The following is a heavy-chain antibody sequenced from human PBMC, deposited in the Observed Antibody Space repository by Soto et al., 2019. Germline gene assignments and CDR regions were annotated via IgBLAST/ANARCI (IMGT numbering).Heavy chain of an antibody. CDR3: ARDEWELLSGLDY. Sequence: GASVKVSCKASGYTFTSYGISWVRQAPGQGLEWMGWISAYNGNTNYAQKLQGRVTMTTDTSTSTAHMELRSLRSDDTAVYYCARDEWELLSGLDYWGQGTLVTVSS. D-gene: IGHD1-26*01. CDR1: GYTFTSYG. CDR2: ISAYNGNT. V-gene: IGHV1-18*04. J-gene: IGHJ4*02.